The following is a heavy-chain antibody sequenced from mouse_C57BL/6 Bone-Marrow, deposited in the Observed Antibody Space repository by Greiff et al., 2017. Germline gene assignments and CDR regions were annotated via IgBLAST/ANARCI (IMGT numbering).Heavy chain of an antibody. CDR2: IHPSDSDT. CDR3: AIGDYEGYFDY. Sequence: QVQLQQPGAELVKPGASVKVSCKASGYTFTSYWMHWVKQRPGQGLEWIGRIHPSDSDTNYNQKFKGKATLTVDKSSSTAYMQLSSLTSEDSAVYYCAIGDYEGYFDYWGQGTTLTVSS. D-gene: IGHD2-4*01. J-gene: IGHJ2*01. V-gene: IGHV1-74*01. CDR1: GYTFTSYW.